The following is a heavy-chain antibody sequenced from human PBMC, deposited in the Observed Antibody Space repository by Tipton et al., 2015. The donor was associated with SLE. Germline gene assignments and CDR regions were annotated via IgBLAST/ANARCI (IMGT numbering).Heavy chain of an antibody. CDR1: GYTFTTYG. J-gene: IGHJ4*02. CDR2: ISTYNGNT. V-gene: IGHV1-18*01. CDR3: ARVRVDTAMGVFDF. Sequence: QLVQSGAEVKKPGASVKLSCKASGYTFTTYGISWVRQAPGQGLEWMGWISTYNGNTNYAQKLQGRVTMTSDTSTSTAYMELRSLRSDDTAIYYCARVRVDTAMGVFDFWGQGTLVTVSS. D-gene: IGHD5-18*01.